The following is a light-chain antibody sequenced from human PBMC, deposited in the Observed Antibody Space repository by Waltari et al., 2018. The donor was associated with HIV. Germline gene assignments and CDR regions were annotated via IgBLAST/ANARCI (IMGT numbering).Light chain of an antibody. V-gene: IGLV1-44*01. CDR1: SSNIGSNT. CDR2: SNN. Sequence: QSVVTQPPSASGTPGQRVTISCSGSSSNIGSNTVNWYQHPPGTAPKLPLYSNNQRPSGVPDRFSGTKSGTSASLAISELQSEDEADYYCATWDDNLNAYVVYGGGTKLTVL. J-gene: IGLJ2*01. CDR3: ATWDDNLNAYVV.